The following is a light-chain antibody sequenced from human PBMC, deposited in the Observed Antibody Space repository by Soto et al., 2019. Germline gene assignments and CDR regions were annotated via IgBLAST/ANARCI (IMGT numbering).Light chain of an antibody. CDR1: QIISSF. CDR2: GAS. J-gene: IGKJ2*01. V-gene: IGKV1-39*01. CDR3: QQSYTTPYT. Sequence: DIQMTQSPSSLSASVGDRVTITCRASQIISSFLNWYEQEPGKAPKLLIYGASSLQRGVPSRLSGGGSGTDFTITIDSLQPEDFATYYCQQSYTTPYTFGQGTELEIK.